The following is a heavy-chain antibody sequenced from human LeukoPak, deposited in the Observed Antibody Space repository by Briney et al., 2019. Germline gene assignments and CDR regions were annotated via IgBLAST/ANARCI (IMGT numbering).Heavy chain of an antibody. J-gene: IGHJ4*02. D-gene: IGHD3-22*01. Sequence: GGSLRLSCVASGFTFSGSAMHWVRQASGKGLEWVGRIRSKANSYATAYAASVKGRFTISRDDSKNTAYMQMNSLKTEDTAVYYCTRHGYDSSDYYATLDYWGQGTLVTVSS. CDR2: IRSKANSYAT. CDR1: GFTFSGSA. V-gene: IGHV3-73*01. CDR3: TRHGYDSSDYYATLDY.